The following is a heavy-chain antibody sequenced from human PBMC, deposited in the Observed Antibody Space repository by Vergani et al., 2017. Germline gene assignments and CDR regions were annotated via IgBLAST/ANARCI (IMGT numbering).Heavy chain of an antibody. D-gene: IGHD3-9*01. Sequence: QVQLVESGGGVVQPVRSLRLSCAASGFTFSSYGMQWVRQAPGKGLEWVAVISYDGSNKYYADSVKGRFTISRDNSKNTLYLQMNSLRAEDTAVYYCAKEGYYDILTGYRSSPLDYWGQGTLVTVSS. CDR3: AKEGYYDILTGYRSSPLDY. V-gene: IGHV3-30*18. CDR1: GFTFSSYG. CDR2: ISYDGSNK. J-gene: IGHJ4*02.